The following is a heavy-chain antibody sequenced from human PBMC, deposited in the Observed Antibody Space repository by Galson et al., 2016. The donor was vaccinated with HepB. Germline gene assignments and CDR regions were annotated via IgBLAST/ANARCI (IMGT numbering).Heavy chain of an antibody. J-gene: IGHJ6*02. Sequence: SVKVSCKASGSFFSTYAVTWMRQAPGHGLEWVGGSVPIFGTSNYAQNFQGRVTITTDESMSTAYMELSSLTSEDTAVYYCAAHCTTTTCPSKLVGFVFYYYAMDVWGQGTMVTVSS. V-gene: IGHV1-69*05. CDR1: GSFFSTYA. D-gene: IGHD2-2*01. CDR2: SVPIFGTS. CDR3: AAHCTTTTCPSKLVGFVFYYYAMDV.